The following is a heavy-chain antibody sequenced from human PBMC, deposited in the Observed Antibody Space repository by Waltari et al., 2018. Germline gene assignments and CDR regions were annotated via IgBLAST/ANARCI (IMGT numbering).Heavy chain of an antibody. CDR2: IWYDGSIQ. CDR3: ARKKAGLLDAFDI. CDR1: GFTFDEFG. D-gene: IGHD2-15*01. Sequence: QVQLVESGGGVVQPGKSLRPSCEASGFTFDEFGMHWVRQAPGKGLQWVAVIWYDGSIQHYAESVKGRFTISRDNAENILNLEMSGLRVEDTAVYYCARKKAGLLDAFDIWGQGTMVTVSS. V-gene: IGHV3-33*01. J-gene: IGHJ3*02.